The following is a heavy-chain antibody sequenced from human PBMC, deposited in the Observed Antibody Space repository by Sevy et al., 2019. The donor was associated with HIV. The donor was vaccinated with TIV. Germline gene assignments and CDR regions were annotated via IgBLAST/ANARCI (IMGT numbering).Heavy chain of an antibody. CDR3: ARARITVTTLNWFDP. J-gene: IGHJ5*02. Sequence: ASVKVSCKASGYTFSSYGITWVRQAPGQGLEWMGWISAYNGNTNYAQKLQGRVTLTTDTSTNTAYMELRSLRSDATAVYYCARARITVTTLNWFDPWGQGTLVTVSS. CDR2: ISAYNGNT. D-gene: IGHD4-17*01. V-gene: IGHV1-18*01. CDR1: GYTFSSYG.